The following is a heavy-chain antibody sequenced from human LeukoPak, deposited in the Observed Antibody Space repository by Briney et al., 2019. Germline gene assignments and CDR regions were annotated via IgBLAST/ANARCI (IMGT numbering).Heavy chain of an antibody. D-gene: IGHD2-2*02. CDR2: ISGSGGST. V-gene: IGHV3-23*01. CDR1: GFTFSSYA. Sequence: GGSLRLSCAASGFTFSSYAMSWVRQAPGKGLEWVSAISGSGGSTYYADSVKGRFIISRDNSKNTLYLQMNSLRAEDTAVYYCAKDSLDQEDHIVVVPAAIVDYWGQGTLVTVSS. J-gene: IGHJ4*02. CDR3: AKDSLDQEDHIVVVPAAIVDY.